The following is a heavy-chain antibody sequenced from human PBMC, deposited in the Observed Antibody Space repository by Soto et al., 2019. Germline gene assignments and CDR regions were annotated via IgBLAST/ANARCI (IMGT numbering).Heavy chain of an antibody. CDR1: GGSVSSGTYY. D-gene: IGHD3-22*01. J-gene: IGHJ4*02. Sequence: SETLSLTCTVSGGSVSSGTYYWSWIPQPPGKGLELIWYIYYSGSTIYNPPLNSLVTISVDTSKNQFSLKLSSLTAADTAVYYCARDSYYDSSGYYYGIGYWGQGTLVTVS. CDR3: ARDSYYDSSGYYYGIGY. CDR2: IYYSGST. V-gene: IGHV4-61*01.